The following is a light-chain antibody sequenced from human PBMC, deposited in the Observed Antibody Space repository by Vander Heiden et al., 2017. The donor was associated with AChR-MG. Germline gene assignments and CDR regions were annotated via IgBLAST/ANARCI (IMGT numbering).Light chain of an antibody. V-gene: IGLV2-14*01. CDR2: DVS. CDR3: SSYTSSSTPNWV. J-gene: IGLJ3*02. Sequence: QSALTQPASVSGSPGPSITIPCTGTSSDVGGYNYVSWYQQHPGKAPKLMIYDVSKRPSGVSNRFSGSKSGNTASLTISGLQAEDEADYYCSSYTSSSTPNWVFGGGTKLTVL. CDR1: SSDVGGYNY.